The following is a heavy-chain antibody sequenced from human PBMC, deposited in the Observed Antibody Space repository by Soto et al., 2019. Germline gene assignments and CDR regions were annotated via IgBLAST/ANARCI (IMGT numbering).Heavy chain of an antibody. Sequence: GGSLRLSCAAPGFTVSSIYMSWVRQAPGKGLEWVSLIYAAVNTYYADSVKGRFTISRDNSKNTLYLQMNGLRVDDTAVYYCARPSLAHGDYGFDYWGQGILVTVSS. V-gene: IGHV3-53*01. CDR2: IYAAVNT. D-gene: IGHD4-17*01. J-gene: IGHJ4*02. CDR3: ARPSLAHGDYGFDY. CDR1: GFTVSSIY.